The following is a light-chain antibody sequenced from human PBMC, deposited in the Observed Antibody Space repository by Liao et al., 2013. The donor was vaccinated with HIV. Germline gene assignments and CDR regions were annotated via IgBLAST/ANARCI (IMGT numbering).Light chain of an antibody. J-gene: IGLJ2*01. V-gene: IGLV3-21*01. Sequence: SYELTQPPSVSVAPGKTASITCGGNNVGSKSVHWYQQKPGQAPVLVIYYDSDRPSGIPERFSGSNSGNTATLTISRVEAGDEADYYCQAWDSSTAVFGGGTKLTVL. CDR2: YDS. CDR1: NVGSKS. CDR3: QAWDSSTAV.